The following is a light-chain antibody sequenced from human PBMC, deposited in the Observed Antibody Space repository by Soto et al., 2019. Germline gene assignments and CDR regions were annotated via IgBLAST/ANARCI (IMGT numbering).Light chain of an antibody. CDR1: QSVSSSY. Sequence: EIVLTQSPGTLSLSPGERATLSCRASQSVSSSYLAWYQQKPGQAPRLLIYGASSRATGIPDRFSGSGSGTDFTLTISRLEPEDFAVYYCQQHGSSPRTFGHCTK. CDR2: GAS. J-gene: IGKJ1*01. CDR3: QQHGSSPRT. V-gene: IGKV3-20*01.